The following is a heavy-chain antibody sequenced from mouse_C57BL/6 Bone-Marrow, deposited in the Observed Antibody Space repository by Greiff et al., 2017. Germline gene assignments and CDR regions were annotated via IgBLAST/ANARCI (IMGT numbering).Heavy chain of an antibody. J-gene: IGHJ2*01. CDR3: SKDSAVYYCACYYDYDGGYFDY. Sequence: VKLMESGPELARPWASVKISCQAFYTFSRRVHFAIRDTNYWMQWVKQRPGQGLEWIGAIYPGNGDTSYNQKFKGKATLHADKFSRTAYMQLSSLTSKDSAVYYCACYYDYDGGYFDYWDQGTTLTVSS. D-gene: IGHD2-4*01. CDR1: YTFSRRVH. V-gene: IGHV1-87*01. CDR2: GQGLEWIG.